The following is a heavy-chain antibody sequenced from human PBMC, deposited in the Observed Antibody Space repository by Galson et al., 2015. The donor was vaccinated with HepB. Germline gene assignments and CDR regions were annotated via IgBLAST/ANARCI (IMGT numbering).Heavy chain of an antibody. CDR1: DDSINNNNYY. D-gene: IGHD3-10*01. CDR2: IYYSGIT. Sequence: CSVSDDSINNNNYYWGWIRQPPGKGLEWIASIYYSGITFYNPSLKSRVAMSVDTSKNHFYLNLVSVTAADTAVYYCARHSRVVGSRWFDPWGQGALVIVSS. J-gene: IGHJ5*02. V-gene: IGHV4-39*01. CDR3: ARHSRVVGSRWFDP.